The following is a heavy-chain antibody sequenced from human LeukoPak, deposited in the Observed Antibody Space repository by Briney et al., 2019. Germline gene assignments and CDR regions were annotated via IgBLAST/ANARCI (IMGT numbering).Heavy chain of an antibody. J-gene: IGHJ4*02. D-gene: IGHD4-23*01. V-gene: IGHV3-23*01. CDR2: ISDSGGST. CDR3: AKETVVSYFDY. CDR1: GFTFSSYA. Sequence: GGSLRLSCAASGFTFSSYAMSWVRQAPGKGLEWVSGISDSGGSTYYADSVKGRITISRDISKNTLYLHMNSLRAEDTAVYYCAKETVVSYFDYWGQGTLVTVSS.